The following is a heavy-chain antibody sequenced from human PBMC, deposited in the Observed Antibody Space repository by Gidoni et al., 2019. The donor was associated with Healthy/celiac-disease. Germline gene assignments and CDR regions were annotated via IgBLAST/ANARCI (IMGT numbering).Heavy chain of an antibody. Sequence: QMQLVQSGPEVKKPGTSVKVSCKASGFTFTSSAGQWVRQARGQRLEWIGWIVVGSGNTNYAQKFQERVTITRDMSTSTAYMELSSLRSEDTAVYYCAADRQELQYYYYYYYMDVWGKGTTVTVSS. CDR1: GFTFTSSA. D-gene: IGHD4-4*01. J-gene: IGHJ6*03. CDR2: IVVGSGNT. CDR3: AADRQELQYYYYYYYMDV. V-gene: IGHV1-58*01.